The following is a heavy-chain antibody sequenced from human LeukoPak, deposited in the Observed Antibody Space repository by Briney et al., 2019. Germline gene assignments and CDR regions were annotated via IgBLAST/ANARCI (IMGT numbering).Heavy chain of an antibody. D-gene: IGHD6-6*01. CDR1: GFTFSSYE. J-gene: IGHJ4*02. CDR3: ARGNIAAPQGLL. CDR2: ISSSGSTI. Sequence: PGGSLRLSXAASGFTFSSYEMNWVRQAPGKGLEWVSYISSSGSTIYYADSVKGRFTISRDNAKNSLYLQMNSLRAEDTAVYYCARGNIAAPQGLLWGQGTLVTVSS. V-gene: IGHV3-48*03.